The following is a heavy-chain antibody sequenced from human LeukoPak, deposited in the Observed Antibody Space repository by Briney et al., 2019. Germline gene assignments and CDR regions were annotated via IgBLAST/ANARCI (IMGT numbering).Heavy chain of an antibody. CDR1: GFTFSNYA. CDR2: ISGTGGST. D-gene: IGHD1-26*01. V-gene: IGHV3-23*01. Sequence: GGSLRLSCVASGFTFSNYALTWVRQAPGKGLEWVSTISGTGGSTYYADSVKGRFTISRDNSKNTLYLQRSGLRVEDTAVYYCAKGLTSGSSYAFDSWGQGTLVTVSS. J-gene: IGHJ4*02. CDR3: AKGLTSGSSYAFDS.